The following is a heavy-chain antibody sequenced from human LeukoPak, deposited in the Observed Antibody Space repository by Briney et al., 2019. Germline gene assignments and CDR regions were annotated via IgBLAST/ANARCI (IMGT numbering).Heavy chain of an antibody. D-gene: IGHD6-19*01. J-gene: IGHJ4*02. CDR2: INAGNGNT. Sequence: ASVKVSCKASGYTFTSYAMHWVRQAPGQRLEWMGWINAGNGNTKYSQEFQGRVTITRDTSASTAYMELSSLRSEDMAVYYCARLTYSSGWYYFDYWGQGTLVTVSS. CDR1: GYTFTSYA. CDR3: ARLTYSSGWYYFDY. V-gene: IGHV1-3*03.